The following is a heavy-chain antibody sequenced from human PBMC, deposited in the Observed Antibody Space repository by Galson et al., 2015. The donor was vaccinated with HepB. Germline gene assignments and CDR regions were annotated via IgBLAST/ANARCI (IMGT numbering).Heavy chain of an antibody. Sequence: LSLTCTVSGDSIRNEDYYWGWIRQPPEKGLEWIGYIYHNGDTFYNPSLKSRLAMSLDTSKNQFSLNLRSMAAADTAIYYCVRALQGGPEHLQHWGLGTRVIVSS. V-gene: IGHV4-30-4*01. J-gene: IGHJ1*01. CDR2: IYHNGDT. CDR3: VRALQGGPEHLQH. CDR1: GDSIRNEDYY.